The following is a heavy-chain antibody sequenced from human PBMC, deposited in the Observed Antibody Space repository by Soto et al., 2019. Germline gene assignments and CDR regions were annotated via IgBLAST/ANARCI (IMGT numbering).Heavy chain of an antibody. CDR2: MSHSSGT. CDR1: RAFVSSGCYY. Sequence: QVQLHQWGAGLLKPSETLSLTCAVSRAFVSSGCYYWSWIRQPPGKELEWIGEMSHSSGTNFDAYLKSCLIISLDTSKYNFSRTLSAVIASDSALYYCARVERGTVTTVVDAFGIWGPGTMVTFFS. J-gene: IGHJ3*02. D-gene: IGHD1-1*01. CDR3: ARVERGTVTTVVDAFGI. V-gene: IGHV4-34*01.